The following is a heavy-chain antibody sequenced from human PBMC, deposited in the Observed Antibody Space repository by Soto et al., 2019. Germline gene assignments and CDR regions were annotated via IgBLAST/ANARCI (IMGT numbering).Heavy chain of an antibody. Sequence: SETLSLTCAVYGGSFSGYYWSWIRQPPGKGLEWIGEINHSGSTNYNPSLKRRVTISVDTSKNQFALKLSSVTAAEEAVYYCARGKNPRGEIVVSPPIGCAFDIWGQGTMVTVSS. CDR2: INHSGST. J-gene: IGHJ3*02. D-gene: IGHD3-22*01. CDR3: ARGKNPRGEIVVSPPIGCAFDI. CDR1: GGSFSGYY. V-gene: IGHV4-34*01.